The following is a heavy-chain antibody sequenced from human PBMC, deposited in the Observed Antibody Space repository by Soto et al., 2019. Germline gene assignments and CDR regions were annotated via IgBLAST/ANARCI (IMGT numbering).Heavy chain of an antibody. V-gene: IGHV1-69*02. CDR1: GGTFSSYT. J-gene: IGHJ4*02. CDR2: IIPILGIA. D-gene: IGHD2-2*01. CDR3: ARSSAVVPAAHFDY. Sequence: ASVKVSCKASGGTFSSYTISWVRQAPGQGLEWMGRIIPILGIANYAQKFQGRVTITADKSTSTAYMELSSLRSEDTAVYYCARSSAVVPAAHFDYWGQGTLVTVSS.